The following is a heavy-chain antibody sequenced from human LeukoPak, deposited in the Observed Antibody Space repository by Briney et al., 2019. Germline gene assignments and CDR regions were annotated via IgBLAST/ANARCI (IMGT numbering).Heavy chain of an antibody. V-gene: IGHV1-69*04. CDR2: IIPILGIA. D-gene: IGHD3-22*01. Sequence: SVKVSCKASGGTFSSYAISWVRQAPGQGLEWMGRIIPILGIANYAQKFQGRVTITADKSTSTAYMELSSLRSEDTAVYYCATTYYYDSSGYRWFDPWGQGTLVTVSS. CDR1: GGTFSSYA. CDR3: ATTYYYDSSGYRWFDP. J-gene: IGHJ5*02.